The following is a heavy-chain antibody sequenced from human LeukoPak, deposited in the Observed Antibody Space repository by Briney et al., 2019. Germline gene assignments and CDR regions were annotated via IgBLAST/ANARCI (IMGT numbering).Heavy chain of an antibody. CDR3: ARELYYDSSGNLPRAFDY. Sequence: PGGSLRLSCAASGFTFSSYGMHWVRQAPGKGLEWVAFIRYDGSNKYYADSVKGRFTISRDNSKNSLYLQMNSLRAEDTAVYYCARELYYDSSGNLPRAFDYWGQGTLVTVSS. V-gene: IGHV3-30*02. J-gene: IGHJ4*02. CDR2: IRYDGSNK. D-gene: IGHD3-22*01. CDR1: GFTFSSYG.